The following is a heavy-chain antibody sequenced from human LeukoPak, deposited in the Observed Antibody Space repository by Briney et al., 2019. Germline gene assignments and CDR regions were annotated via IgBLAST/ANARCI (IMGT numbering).Heavy chain of an antibody. Sequence: SGTLSLTCAVYGGSFSGYYWSWIRQPPGKGLEWIGVIIHSGSTKYKPSLKSRVSISVDSSKNQFSLKVSSVTAADTAVYYCARGSDTAAGLYWGQGTLVTVSS. CDR2: IIHSGST. V-gene: IGHV4-34*01. J-gene: IGHJ4*02. D-gene: IGHD6-13*01. CDR3: ARGSDTAAGLY. CDR1: GGSFSGYY.